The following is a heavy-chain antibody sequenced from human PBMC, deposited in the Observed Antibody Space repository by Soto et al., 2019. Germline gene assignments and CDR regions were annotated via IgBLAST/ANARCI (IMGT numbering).Heavy chain of an antibody. CDR3: ARDCSSSSCSVWAY. Sequence: ASVKVSCKASGGTFSSYAISWVRQAPGQGLEWVGGIIPRFGTANYAQKFQGRVTITADESTSTAYMELSSLRSEDTAMYYCARDCSSSSCSVWAYWGQGTLVTVSS. D-gene: IGHD2-2*01. CDR1: GGTFSSYA. J-gene: IGHJ4*02. V-gene: IGHV1-69*13. CDR2: IIPRFGTA.